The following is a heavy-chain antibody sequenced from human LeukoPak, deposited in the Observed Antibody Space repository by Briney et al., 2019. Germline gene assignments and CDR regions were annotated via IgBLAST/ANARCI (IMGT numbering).Heavy chain of an antibody. CDR3: ARLNYGDYVYRFDY. Sequence: PSETLSLTCTVSGGSISSSSYYWGWIRQPPGKGLEWIGSIYYSGSTYYNPTLKSRVTISVDTSKNQFSLKLSSVTAADTAVYYCARLNYGDYVYRFDYWGQGTLVTVSS. CDR2: IYYSGST. D-gene: IGHD4-17*01. V-gene: IGHV4-39*07. J-gene: IGHJ4*02. CDR1: GGSISSSSYY.